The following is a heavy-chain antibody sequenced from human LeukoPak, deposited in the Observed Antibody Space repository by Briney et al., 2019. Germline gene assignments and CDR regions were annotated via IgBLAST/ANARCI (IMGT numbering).Heavy chain of an antibody. V-gene: IGHV1-69*13. CDR1: GGTFSSYA. CDR2: IIPIFGTA. Sequence: GASVKVSCKASGGTFSSYAISWVRQAPGQGLEWMGGIIPIFGTANYAQKFQGRVTITADESTSTAYMELSSLRSEDTAVYYCASHAQRSPMIVVVPTFDYWGQGTLVTVSS. CDR3: ASHAQRSPMIVVVPTFDY. D-gene: IGHD3-22*01. J-gene: IGHJ4*02.